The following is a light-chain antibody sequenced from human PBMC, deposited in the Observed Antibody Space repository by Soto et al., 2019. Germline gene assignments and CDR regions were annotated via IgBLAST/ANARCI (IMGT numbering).Light chain of an antibody. CDR1: NNDVGGFNF. J-gene: IGLJ2*01. CDR2: XXX. V-gene: IGLV2-14*03. Sequence: QSVLTQPASVSGSPGQSITISCTGTNNDVGGFNFVSWYQQHPGKVPKLLIYXXXDRXXXXXXXXXGSRSGNTASLTISGXXXXXXXXXYCSSYTSRSTVIFGGGTKVTVL. CDR3: SSYTSRSTVI.